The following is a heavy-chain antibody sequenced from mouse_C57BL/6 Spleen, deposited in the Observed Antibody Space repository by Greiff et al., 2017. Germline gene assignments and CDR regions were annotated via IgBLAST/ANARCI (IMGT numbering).Heavy chain of an antibody. Sequence: QVQLQQPGAELVKPGASVKLSCKASGYTFTSYWMQWVKQRPGQGLEWIGEIDPSDSYTNYNQKFKGKATVTVDTSSSTAYMQLSSLTSEDSAVYFCARDYGSSPFDYWGKGTTLTVSS. J-gene: IGHJ2*01. CDR3: ARDYGSSPFDY. CDR2: IDPSDSYT. V-gene: IGHV1-50*01. D-gene: IGHD1-1*01. CDR1: GYTFTSYW.